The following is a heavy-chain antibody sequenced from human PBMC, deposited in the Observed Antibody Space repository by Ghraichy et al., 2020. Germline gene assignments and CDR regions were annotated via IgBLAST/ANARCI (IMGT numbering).Heavy chain of an antibody. D-gene: IGHD3-3*01. V-gene: IGHV1-18*04. Sequence: ASVKVSCKASGYTFTSYGISWVRQAPGQGLEWMGWISAYNGNTNYAQKLQGRVTMTTDTSTSTAYMELRSLRSDDTAVYYCARRHTIFLGSDYYYYYGMDVWGQGTTVTVSS. CDR2: ISAYNGNT. J-gene: IGHJ6*02. CDR1: GYTFTSYG. CDR3: ARRHTIFLGSDYYYYYGMDV.